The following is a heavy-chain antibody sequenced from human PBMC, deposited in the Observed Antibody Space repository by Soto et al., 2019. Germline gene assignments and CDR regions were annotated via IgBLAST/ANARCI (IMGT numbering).Heavy chain of an antibody. V-gene: IGHV4-39*01. CDR3: ARWGELQSFYF. Sequence: PSETLSLTCTVSGGSISSSSYYWGWIRQPPGKGLEWIGSIYYSGSTYYNPSLKSRVTISVDTSKNQFSLKLSSVTAADTAVYFCARWGELQSFYFWGKGTLVTVSS. CDR1: GGSISSSSYY. CDR2: IYYSGST. J-gene: IGHJ4*02. D-gene: IGHD1-26*01.